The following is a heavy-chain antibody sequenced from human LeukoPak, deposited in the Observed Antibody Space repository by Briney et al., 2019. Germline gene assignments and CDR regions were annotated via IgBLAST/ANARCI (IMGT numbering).Heavy chain of an antibody. CDR2: IIPIFGTA. Sequence: ASVKVSCKASGGTFSSYAISWVRQAPGQGLEWMGGIIPIFGTANYAQKFQGRVTITADESTSTAYMELSSLRSEDTAVYYCARGAGGFDRLFYLDYCGHGTLVTVSS. V-gene: IGHV1-69*13. J-gene: IGHJ4*01. CDR3: ARGAGGFDRLFYLDY. D-gene: IGHD3-9*01. CDR1: GGTFSSYA.